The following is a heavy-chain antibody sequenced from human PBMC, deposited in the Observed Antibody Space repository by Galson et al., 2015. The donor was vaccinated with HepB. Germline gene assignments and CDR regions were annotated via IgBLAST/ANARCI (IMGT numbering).Heavy chain of an antibody. CDR1: GFTFSSYE. CDR3: ARDLSIAVADSYFDY. D-gene: IGHD6-19*01. V-gene: IGHV3-48*03. CDR2: ISSSGSTI. J-gene: IGHJ4*02. Sequence: SLRLSCAASGFTFSSYEMNWVRQAPGKGLEWVSYISSSGSTIYYADSVKGRFTISRDNAKNSLYLQMNSLRAEDTAVYYCARDLSIAVADSYFDYWGQGTLVTVSS.